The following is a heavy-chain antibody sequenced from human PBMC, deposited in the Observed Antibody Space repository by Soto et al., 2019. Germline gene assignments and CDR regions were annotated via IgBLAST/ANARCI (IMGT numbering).Heavy chain of an antibody. CDR2: FDPEDGET. V-gene: IGHV1-24*01. CDR3: ATTGTRINVLRYFDWLLLDY. D-gene: IGHD3-9*01. J-gene: IGHJ4*02. Sequence: ASVKVSCKASGYTFTSYGISWVRQAPGKGLEWMGGFDPEDGETIYAQKFQGRVTMTEDTSTDTAYMELSSLRSEDTAVYYCATTGTRINVLRYFDWLLLDYWGQGTLVTVSS. CDR1: GYTFTSYG.